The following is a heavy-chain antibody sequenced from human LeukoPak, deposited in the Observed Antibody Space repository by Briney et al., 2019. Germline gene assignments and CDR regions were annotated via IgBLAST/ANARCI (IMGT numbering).Heavy chain of an antibody. Sequence: GGSLRLSCAASGFIFRSHWMHWVRQAPGKGLVWVSRINSDGSNTRNADSVKGRFTIPRDSAKNTLYLQMNSLRVEDTAVYYCASVGATGLGAFDIWGQGTMVTVSS. CDR3: ASVGATGLGAFDI. V-gene: IGHV3-74*01. CDR1: GFIFRSHW. CDR2: INSDGSNT. D-gene: IGHD1-26*01. J-gene: IGHJ3*02.